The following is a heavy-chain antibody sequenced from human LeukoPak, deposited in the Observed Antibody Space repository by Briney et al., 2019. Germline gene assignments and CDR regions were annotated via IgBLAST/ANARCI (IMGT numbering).Heavy chain of an antibody. D-gene: IGHD3-22*01. CDR3: ARGYSSGYRIDY. V-gene: IGHV3-74*01. CDR2: INGDGSST. Sequence: GGSLRLFCAASGFTFGTYWMHWVRQAPGKGRVWVSRINGDGSSTSYADSVKGRFTISRDNAKNTVYLQMDSLRADDTAVYYCARGYSSGYRIDYWGQGTLVTVSS. J-gene: IGHJ4*02. CDR1: GFTFGTYW.